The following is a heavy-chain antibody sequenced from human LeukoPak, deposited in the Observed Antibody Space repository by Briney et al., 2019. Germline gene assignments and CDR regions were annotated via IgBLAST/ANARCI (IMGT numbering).Heavy chain of an antibody. J-gene: IGHJ3*02. V-gene: IGHV4-59*01. CDR3: ARGLLDDYTHPAAFDI. CDR2: IYYGGST. D-gene: IGHD5-24*01. Sequence: SETLSFTCTVSGGSISSYYWSWIRQPPGKGVEWIGYIYYGGSTNYNPSLKSRVTISVDTSKNQFSLKLSSVTAADTAVYYCARGLLDDYTHPAAFDIWGQGTMVTVSS. CDR1: GGSISSYY.